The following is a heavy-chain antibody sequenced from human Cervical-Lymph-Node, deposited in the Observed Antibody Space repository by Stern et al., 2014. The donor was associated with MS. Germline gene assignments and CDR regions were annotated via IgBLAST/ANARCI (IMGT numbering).Heavy chain of an antibody. CDR2: INTNTGNS. D-gene: IGHD5-18*01. CDR1: GYTFTNYP. J-gene: IGHJ4*02. CDR3: ARDFVDTAMVTRSDYFDC. V-gene: IGHV7-4-1*02. Sequence: QVQLVQSGSELKKPGASVKVSCKASGYTFTNYPITWVRQAPGQGLEWMGWINTNTGNSTYAPGFTGRFVFTLDTSVSTAYLQISSLKAEDTAVYYCARDFVDTAMVTRSDYFDCWGQGTLVTVSS.